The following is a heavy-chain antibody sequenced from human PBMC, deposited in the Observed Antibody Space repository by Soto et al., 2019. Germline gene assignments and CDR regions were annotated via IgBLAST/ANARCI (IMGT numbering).Heavy chain of an antibody. J-gene: IGHJ4*02. V-gene: IGHV1-18*01. CDR1: GYGFTTYG. Sequence: QVHLVQSGAEVKKPGASAKVSCEGSGYGFTTYGITWVRQAPGQGLEWMAWISAHNGNTNYAQKLQGRVTVTRDTSTSTAYMELRSLRSDDTAVYYCARGRYGDYWGQGALVTASS. CDR3: ARGRYGDY. D-gene: IGHD1-1*01. CDR2: ISAHNGNT.